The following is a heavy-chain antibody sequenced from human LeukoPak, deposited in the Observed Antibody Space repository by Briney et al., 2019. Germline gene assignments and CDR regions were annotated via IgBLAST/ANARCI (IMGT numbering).Heavy chain of an antibody. CDR3: ARDRIQYDILTGATPLNWYFDL. J-gene: IGHJ2*01. Sequence: SETLSLTCTVSGGSISSGDYYWSWIRQPPGKGLEWIGDIYYSGSTYYNPSLKSRVTISVDTSKNQFSLKLSSVTAADTAVYYCARDRIQYDILTGATPLNWYFDLWGRGTLVTVSS. CDR2: IYYSGST. CDR1: GGSISSGDYY. V-gene: IGHV4-30-4*01. D-gene: IGHD3-9*01.